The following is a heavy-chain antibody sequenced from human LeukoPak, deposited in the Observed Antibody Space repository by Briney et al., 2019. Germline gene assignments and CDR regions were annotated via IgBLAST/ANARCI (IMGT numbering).Heavy chain of an antibody. D-gene: IGHD1-26*01. CDR1: GGTFSSYA. J-gene: IGHJ5*02. CDR2: IIPIFGTA. CDR3: ARDVGAKSRFDP. Sequence: SVRVSCKASGGTFSSYAISWVRQAPGQGLEWMGGIIPIFGTANYAQKFQGRVTITADESTSTAYMELSSLRSEDTAVYYCARDVGAKSRFDPWGQGTLVTVS. V-gene: IGHV1-69*13.